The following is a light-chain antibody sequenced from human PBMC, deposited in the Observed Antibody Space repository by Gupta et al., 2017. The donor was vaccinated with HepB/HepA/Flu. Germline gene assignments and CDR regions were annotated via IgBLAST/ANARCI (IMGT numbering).Light chain of an antibody. CDR3: QQYYSTPLT. CDR2: WAS. CDR1: QRVLDSSNNNYN. Sequence: DIVMTKYPDSLAGYLGERATINCKSIQRVLDSSNNNYNVACYQQKPGQPPKLLIYWASTRESAVAERLCSSGSGIYYTLPISSRQSEDVVVYYCQQYYSTPLTFGGGTKVEIK. V-gene: IGKV4-1*01. J-gene: IGKJ4*01.